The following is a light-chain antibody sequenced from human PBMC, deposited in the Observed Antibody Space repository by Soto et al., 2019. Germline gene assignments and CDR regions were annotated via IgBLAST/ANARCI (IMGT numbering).Light chain of an antibody. CDR3: SSYAGINNLGV. V-gene: IGLV2-8*01. Sequence: QSALTQPPSASGSPGQSVTISCTGTNSDVGGYKYVSWYQQHPGKAPKLMIFEVNKRPSGVPDRFSGSKPGNTASLTVSGLQAEDEADYYCSSYAGINNLGVFGTGTKLTVL. CDR1: NSDVGGYKY. CDR2: EVN. J-gene: IGLJ1*01.